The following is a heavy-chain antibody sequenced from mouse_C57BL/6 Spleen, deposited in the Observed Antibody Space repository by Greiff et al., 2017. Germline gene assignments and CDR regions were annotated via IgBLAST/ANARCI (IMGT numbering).Heavy chain of an antibody. D-gene: IGHD2-4*01. CDR1: GYTFTSYW. CDR3: ARIEYDYDGFAY. CDR2: IDPSDSYT. Sequence: QVQLQQPGAELVMPGASVKLSCKASGYTFTSYWMHWVKQRPGQGLEWIGEIDPSDSYTNYNQKFKGKSTLTVDKSSSTAYMQLSSLTSEDSAVYYCARIEYDYDGFAYWGQGTLVTVSA. J-gene: IGHJ3*01. V-gene: IGHV1-69*01.